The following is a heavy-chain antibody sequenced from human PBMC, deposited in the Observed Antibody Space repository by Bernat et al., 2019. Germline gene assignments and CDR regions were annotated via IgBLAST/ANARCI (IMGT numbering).Heavy chain of an antibody. Sequence: QVQLRQWGAGLLKPSETLSLTCGVFGGSFSDVYWSWIRQPPGKGLEWSGEINHNGETYYNPSLETRVTISVDTSKSQFSLRLTSVTAADTAVYYCARGKRWGSSFDPWGQGTLVTISS. D-gene: IGHD3-16*01. CDR2: INHNGET. J-gene: IGHJ5*02. CDR3: ARGKRWGSSFDP. CDR1: GGSFSDVY. V-gene: IGHV4-34*01.